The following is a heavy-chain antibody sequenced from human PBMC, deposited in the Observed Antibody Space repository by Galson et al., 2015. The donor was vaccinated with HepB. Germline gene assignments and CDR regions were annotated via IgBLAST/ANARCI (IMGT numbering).Heavy chain of an antibody. CDR2: IRSKTDGGTT. CDR3: TPGTWFDF. J-gene: IGHJ4*02. V-gene: IGHV3-15*07. D-gene: IGHD1-26*01. Sequence: WIRQAPGKGLEWVGRIRSKTDGGTTDYAAPVKGRFTISRDDSQNTLYLQMSSLKAEDTAVYYCTPGTWFDFWGQGTLVTVSS.